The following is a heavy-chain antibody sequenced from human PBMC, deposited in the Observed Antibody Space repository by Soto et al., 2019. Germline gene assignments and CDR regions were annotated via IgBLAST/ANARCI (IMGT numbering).Heavy chain of an antibody. CDR2: IKSKTDGGTT. CDR3: TQANSSSWRYYYYGMDV. V-gene: IGHV3-15*07. J-gene: IGHJ6*02. D-gene: IGHD6-13*01. Sequence: EVQLVESGGGLVKPGGSLRLSCAASGFTFSNAWMNWVRQAPGKGLEWVGRIKSKTDGGTTDYAAPVKGRFTISRDDSENTLYLQMNSLKTEDTAVYYCTQANSSSWRYYYYGMDVWGQGTTVTGSS. CDR1: GFTFSNAW.